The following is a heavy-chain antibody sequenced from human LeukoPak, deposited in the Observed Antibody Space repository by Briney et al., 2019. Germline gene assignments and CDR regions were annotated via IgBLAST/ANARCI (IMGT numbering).Heavy chain of an antibody. V-gene: IGHV4-4*09. D-gene: IGHD1-26*01. CDR3: ARHVRKLSEWERRAMAFDI. Sequence: SETLSLTCTVSGGSISSYYWSWIRQPPGQGQELIGYIYTSESTNYNPSLKSRVTISVDTSKIQFSLKLSSVTAADTAVYYCARHVRKLSEWERRAMAFDIWGQGTMVTVSS. CDR1: GGSISSYY. J-gene: IGHJ3*02. CDR2: IYTSEST.